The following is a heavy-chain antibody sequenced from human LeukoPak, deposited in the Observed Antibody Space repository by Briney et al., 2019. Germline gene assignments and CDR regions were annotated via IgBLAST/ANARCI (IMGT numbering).Heavy chain of an antibody. CDR3: ARAGYCGDAGCRGGSAFDV. J-gene: IGHJ3*01. Sequence: ASVKVSCKASGYTFTSYGISWVRQAPGQGLDWMGWISAYNGNTRYAQILQGRFTMTTDTPTSTAYMELRSLTYDDTAVYYCARAGYCGDAGCRGGSAFDVWGQGTMVTVSS. V-gene: IGHV1-18*01. D-gene: IGHD2-21*01. CDR1: GYTFTSYG. CDR2: ISAYNGNT.